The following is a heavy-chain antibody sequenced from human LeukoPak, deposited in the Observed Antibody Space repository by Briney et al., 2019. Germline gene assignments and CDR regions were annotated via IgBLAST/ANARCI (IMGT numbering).Heavy chain of an antibody. CDR3: ARPEGYYYDPDAFDI. J-gene: IGHJ3*02. CDR1: GYSFTSYW. CDR2: IYPGDSDT. D-gene: IGHD3-22*01. Sequence: GESLKISCKGSGYSFTSYWIGWVRQMPGKGLEWMGIIYPGDSDTRYSPSFQGQVTISADKSISTAYLQWSSLKASDTAMYYCARPEGYYYDPDAFDIWGQGTMVTVSS. V-gene: IGHV5-51*01.